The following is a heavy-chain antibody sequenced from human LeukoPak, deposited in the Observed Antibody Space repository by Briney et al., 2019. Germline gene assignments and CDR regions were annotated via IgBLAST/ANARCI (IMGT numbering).Heavy chain of an antibody. D-gene: IGHD3-9*01. CDR3: ARDNYVGILTGYYSGFADY. V-gene: IGHV1-2*02. J-gene: IGHJ4*02. CDR1: GYTFTGYY. Sequence: ASVKVSCKASGYTFTGYYMHWVRQAPGQGLEWMGWINPNSGGTNYAQKFQGRVTMTRDTSISTAYMELSRLRSDDTAMYYCARDNYVGILTGYYSGFADYWGQGTLVTVSS. CDR2: INPNSGGT.